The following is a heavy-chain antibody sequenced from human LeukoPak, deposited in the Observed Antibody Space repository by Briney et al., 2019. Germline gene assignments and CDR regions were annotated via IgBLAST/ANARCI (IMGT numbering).Heavy chain of an antibody. Sequence: GGSLRLSCTASGFTFSTYGMHWVRQAPGKGLEWVAIISYDGSDKYYADSVKGRFTISRDNSKNTLYLQMNSLRAEDTAVYYCANVAAAGDYWGQGTLVTVSS. CDR3: ANVAAAGDY. CDR2: ISYDGSDK. J-gene: IGHJ4*02. V-gene: IGHV3-30*18. CDR1: GFTFSTYG. D-gene: IGHD6-13*01.